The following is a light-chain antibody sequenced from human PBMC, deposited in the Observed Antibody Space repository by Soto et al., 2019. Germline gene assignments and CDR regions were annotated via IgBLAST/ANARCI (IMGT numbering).Light chain of an antibody. CDR2: EVS. CDR1: SSDVGGYNY. Sequence: QSALTQPASVSGSPGQSITISCTGTSSDVGGYNYVSWYQQHPGKAPKLMIYEVSNRPSGVSNRFSGSKSGNTASLTISGLQAEDEVDYYCSSYTSSSTPVVFGGGTQLTVL. V-gene: IGLV2-14*01. J-gene: IGLJ2*01. CDR3: SSYTSSSTPVV.